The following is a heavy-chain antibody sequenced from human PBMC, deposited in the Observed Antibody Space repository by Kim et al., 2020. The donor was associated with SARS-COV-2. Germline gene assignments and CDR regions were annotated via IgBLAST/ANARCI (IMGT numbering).Heavy chain of an antibody. CDR3: ARLHQLFEAGATGPENWFDP. Sequence: SETLSLTCTVSGGSISSYYWSWIRQPPGKGLEWIGYIYYSGSTNYNPSLKSRVTISVDTSKNQFSLKLSSVTAADTAVYYCARLHQLFEAGATGPENWFDPWGQGTLVTVSS. V-gene: IGHV4-59*01. CDR2: IYYSGST. D-gene: IGHD1-26*01. CDR1: GGSISSYY. J-gene: IGHJ5*02.